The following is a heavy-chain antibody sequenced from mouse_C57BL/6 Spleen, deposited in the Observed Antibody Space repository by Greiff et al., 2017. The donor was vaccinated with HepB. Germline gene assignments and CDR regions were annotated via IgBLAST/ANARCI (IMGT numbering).Heavy chain of an antibody. J-gene: IGHJ1*03. CDR3: ARRGSTMITTGDWYFDV. V-gene: IGHV5-2*01. D-gene: IGHD2-4*01. Sequence: EVQLVESGGGLVQPGESLKLSCESNEYEFPSHDMSWVRKTPEKRLELVAAINSDGGSTYYPDTMERRFIISRDNTKKTLYLQMSSLRSEDTALYYCARRGSTMITTGDWYFDVWGTGTTVTVSS. CDR2: INSDGGST. CDR1: EYEFPSHD.